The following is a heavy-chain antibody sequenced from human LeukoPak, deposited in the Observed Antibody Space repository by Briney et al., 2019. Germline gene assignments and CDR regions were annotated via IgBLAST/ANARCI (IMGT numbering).Heavy chain of an antibody. CDR1: GFTFSNYW. J-gene: IGHJ5*02. D-gene: IGHD3-16*01. V-gene: IGHV3-74*01. CDR2: INSDGINT. CDR3: ARDPNGVGDNWFDP. Sequence: PGGSLRLSCAASGFTFSNYWMHWVRHAPGKGLVWVSRINSDGINTSYADSVKGRFTISRDNAKNTLYLQMNSLRAEDTAVYYCARDPNGVGDNWFDPWGQGTLVTVSS.